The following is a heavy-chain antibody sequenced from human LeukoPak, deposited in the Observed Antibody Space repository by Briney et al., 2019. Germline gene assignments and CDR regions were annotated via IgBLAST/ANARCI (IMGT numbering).Heavy chain of an antibody. CDR3: ARPRLGSAWYFDY. V-gene: IGHV3-48*03. CDR2: ISTSSSTI. J-gene: IGHJ4*02. Sequence: PGGSLRLSCVASGFSLSSYEMNWVRQAPGKGPERLAYISTSSSTINYADSVRGRFTISRDDAKSLLYLQMSGLRVEDTALYYCARPRLGSAWYFDYWGRGTLVSVSS. D-gene: IGHD6-19*01. CDR1: GFSLSSYE.